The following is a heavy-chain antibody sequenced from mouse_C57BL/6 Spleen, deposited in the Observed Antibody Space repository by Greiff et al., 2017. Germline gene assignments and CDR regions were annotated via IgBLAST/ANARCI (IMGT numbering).Heavy chain of an antibody. CDR1: GFNIKDYY. D-gene: IGHD1-1*01. Sequence: VQLQQSGAELVKPGASVKLSCTASGFNIKDYYMHWVKQRTEQGLEWIGRIDPEDGETKYAPKFQGKATITADTSSNTASLQLSSLTSEDTAVYYCASDYYGSSYGAYWGQGTLVTVSA. J-gene: IGHJ3*01. CDR3: ASDYYGSSYGAY. CDR2: IDPEDGET. V-gene: IGHV14-2*01.